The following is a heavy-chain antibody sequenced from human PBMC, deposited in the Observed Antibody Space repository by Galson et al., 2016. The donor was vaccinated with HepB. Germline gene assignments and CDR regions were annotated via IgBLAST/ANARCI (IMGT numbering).Heavy chain of an antibody. J-gene: IGHJ4*02. Sequence: QSGAEVKKPGESLKISCQGSGNSFTNYWVGWVRQMPGKGLEWMGIIYPGDSDTRYSPSFQGQVTISADKSITTAYLQWSSLKASDTAMYYCARHGGGLWFGEFYPDYWGQGTLVTVTS. CDR2: IYPGDSDT. D-gene: IGHD3-10*01. CDR1: GNSFTNYW. CDR3: ARHGGGLWFGEFYPDY. V-gene: IGHV5-51*01.